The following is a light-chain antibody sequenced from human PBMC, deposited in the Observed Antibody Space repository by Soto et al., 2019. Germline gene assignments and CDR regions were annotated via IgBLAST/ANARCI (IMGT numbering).Light chain of an antibody. CDR1: QGISTY. CDR3: HQRQSWPRT. V-gene: IGKV1-39*01. J-gene: IGKJ1*01. Sequence: DIQMTQSPSSLSASVGDRVTITCRASQGISTYLNWYQQKPGKAPKLLIYAASSLQSGVPSRFSGSGSGTDFTLTISDVQPEDFALYYCHQRQSWPRTFGQGTKGDIK. CDR2: AAS.